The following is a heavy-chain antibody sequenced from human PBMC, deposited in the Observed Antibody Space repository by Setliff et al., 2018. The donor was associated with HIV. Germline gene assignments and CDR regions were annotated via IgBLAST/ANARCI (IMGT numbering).Heavy chain of an antibody. CDR1: GGSINSDY. V-gene: IGHV4-34*01. CDR3: ARARRGSSSWVDY. D-gene: IGHD6-13*01. J-gene: IGHJ4*02. CDR2: INHSGST. Sequence: SETLSLTCSVSGGSINSDYWSWIRQPPGKGLEWLGEINHSGSTNYNPSLKSRVTISVDTSKNQFSLRLSSVTAADTAVYYCARARRGSSSWVDYWGQGTLVTVSS.